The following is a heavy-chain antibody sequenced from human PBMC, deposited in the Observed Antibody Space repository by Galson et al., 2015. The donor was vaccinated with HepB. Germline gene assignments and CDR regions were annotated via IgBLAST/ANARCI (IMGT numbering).Heavy chain of an antibody. CDR3: AAPGPDCSSVTCYWKS. CDR1: GFTFSNSA. J-gene: IGHJ5*02. V-gene: IGHV3-23*01. D-gene: IGHD2-2*01. CDR2: ISDNGRTT. Sequence: SLRLSCAASGFTFSNSAITWVRQAPGRGLEWVSGISDNGRTTYSAASVKGRFTISRDNSKSTVYLQMNRLRADDAAMYYCAAPGPDCSSVTCYWKSWGQGTLVAVSS.